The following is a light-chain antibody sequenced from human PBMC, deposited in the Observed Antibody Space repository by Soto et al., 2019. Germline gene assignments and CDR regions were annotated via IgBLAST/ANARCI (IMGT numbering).Light chain of an antibody. CDR1: SSDVGGYMY. V-gene: IGLV2-14*01. CDR2: DVT. CDR3: SSYTRSNTLV. J-gene: IGLJ2*01. Sequence: QSVLTQPASVSGSPGQSITISCTGTSSDVGGYMYVSWYQQHPGKAPKLIIYDVTNRPSGVSNRFSGFKSGNTAFLTISGLQAEDEADYYCSSYTRSNTLVFGGGTKLTVL.